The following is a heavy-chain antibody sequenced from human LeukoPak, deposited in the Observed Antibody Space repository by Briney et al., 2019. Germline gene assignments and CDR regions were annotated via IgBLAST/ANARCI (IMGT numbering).Heavy chain of an antibody. CDR1: GYTFTGYY. CDR2: INPNSGGT. J-gene: IGHJ4*02. Sequence: GASVKVSCKASGYTFTGYYMHWVRQAPGQGLEWMGWINPNSGGTNYAQKFKGRVTMTRDTSISTAYMELSRLRSDDTAVYYRARDLRPYYDSSGYPDYWGQGTLVTVSS. D-gene: IGHD3-22*01. CDR3: ARDLRPYYDSSGYPDY. V-gene: IGHV1-2*02.